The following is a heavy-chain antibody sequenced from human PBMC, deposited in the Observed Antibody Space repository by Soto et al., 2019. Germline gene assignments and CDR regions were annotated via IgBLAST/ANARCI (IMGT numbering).Heavy chain of an antibody. D-gene: IGHD3-16*02. Sequence: ASVKVSCKASGYAFTSYGISWVRQAPGQGLEWMGWISAYNGNTNYAQKLQGRVTMTTDTSTSTAYMELRSLRSDDTAVYYCARGLRDDYIWGSYRSNWFDPWGKGTLVTVSS. CDR1: GYAFTSYG. CDR2: ISAYNGNT. V-gene: IGHV1-18*01. CDR3: ARGLRDDYIWGSYRSNWFDP. J-gene: IGHJ5*02.